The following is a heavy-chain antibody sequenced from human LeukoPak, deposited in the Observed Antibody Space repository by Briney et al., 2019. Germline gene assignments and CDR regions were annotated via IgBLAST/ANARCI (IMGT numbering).Heavy chain of an antibody. V-gene: IGHV4-59*01. J-gene: IGHJ6*03. Sequence: PSETLSLTCTVSGGSISSYYWSWIREPPGKGLEWIGYIYYSGSTNYNPSLKSRVTISVDTSKNQFSLKLSSVTAADTAVYYCARIVVVPAAPPLYYYYYMDVWGKGTTVTVSS. CDR2: IYYSGST. CDR3: ARIVVVPAAPPLYYYYYMDV. CDR1: GGSISSYY. D-gene: IGHD2-2*01.